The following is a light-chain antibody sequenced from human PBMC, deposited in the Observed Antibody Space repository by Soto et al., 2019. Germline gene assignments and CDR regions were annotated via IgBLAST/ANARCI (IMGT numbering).Light chain of an antibody. CDR1: QSVSSSY. V-gene: IGKV3-20*01. CDR2: GAS. J-gene: IGKJ4*01. CDR3: QQYGSSPALT. Sequence: EIVFTQSPGTRSLSPGERAALSCRASQSVSSSYLAWYQQKPGQAPRLLIYGASSRATGIPDRFSGSGSGTDFTLTISRLEPEDFAVYYCQQYGSSPALTFGGGTKVDIK.